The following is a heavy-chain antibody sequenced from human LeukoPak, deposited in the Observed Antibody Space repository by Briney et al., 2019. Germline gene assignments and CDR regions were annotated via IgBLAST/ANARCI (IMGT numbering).Heavy chain of an antibody. CDR1: GFTFSSYS. CDR2: ISSSSSYI. J-gene: IGHJ4*02. Sequence: GGSLRLSCAASGFTFSSYSMNWVRQAPGKGLEWVSSISSSSSYIYYVDSVKGRFTISRDNAKNSLYLQMNSLRAEDTAVYYCARDALGRGYYYATLDYWGQGTLVTVSS. D-gene: IGHD3-22*01. V-gene: IGHV3-21*01. CDR3: ARDALGRGYYYATLDY.